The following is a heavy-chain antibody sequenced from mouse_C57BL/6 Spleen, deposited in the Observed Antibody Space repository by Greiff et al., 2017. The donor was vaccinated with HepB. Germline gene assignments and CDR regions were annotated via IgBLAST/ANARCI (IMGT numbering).Heavy chain of an antibody. J-gene: IGHJ3*01. CDR3: ARSYYGSSYGAWFAY. D-gene: IGHD1-1*01. CDR1: GFTFSDYY. Sequence: EVQGVESGGGLVQPGGSLKLSCAASGFTFSDYYMYWVRQTPEKRLEWVAYISNGGGSTYYPDTVKGRFTISRDNAKNTLYLQMSRLKSEDTAMYYCARSYYGSSYGAWFAYWGQGTLVTVSA. V-gene: IGHV5-12*01. CDR2: ISNGGGST.